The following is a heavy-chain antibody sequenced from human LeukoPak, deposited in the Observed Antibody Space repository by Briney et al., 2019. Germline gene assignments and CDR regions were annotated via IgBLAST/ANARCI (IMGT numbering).Heavy chain of an antibody. V-gene: IGHV4-59*12. CDR1: GGSISSYY. J-gene: IGHJ6*02. CDR2: FYYSGST. CDR3: ARVYCSGGSCEPSYGMDV. D-gene: IGHD2-15*01. Sequence: PSETLSLTCTVSGGSISSYYWSWIRQPPGKGLEWIGYFYYSGSTNYNPSLKSRATISVDTSKNQFSLKLSSVTAADTAVYYCARVYCSGGSCEPSYGMDVWGQGTTVTVSS.